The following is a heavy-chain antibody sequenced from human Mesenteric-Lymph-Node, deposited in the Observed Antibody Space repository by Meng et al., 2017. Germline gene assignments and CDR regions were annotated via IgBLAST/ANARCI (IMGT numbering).Heavy chain of an antibody. J-gene: IGHJ6*02. CDR1: GFTFGDYA. D-gene: IGHD5-18*01. Sequence: GGSLRLSCTASGFTFGDYAMSWFRQAPGKGLEWVGFIRSKAYGGTTEYAASVKGRFTISRDDSKSIAYLQMNSLKTEDTAVYYCTRDRVGWIQLWMLYYYYGMDVWGQGTTVTVSS. V-gene: IGHV3-49*03. CDR3: TRDRVGWIQLWMLYYYYGMDV. CDR2: IRSKAYGGTT.